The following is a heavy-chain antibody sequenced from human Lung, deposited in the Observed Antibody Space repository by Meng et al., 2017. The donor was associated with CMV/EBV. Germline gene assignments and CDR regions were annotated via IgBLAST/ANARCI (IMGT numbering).Heavy chain of an antibody. CDR2: INPNIGGT. J-gene: IGHJ6*02. CDR3: ARGMNVYYDFWSGYYPRPDYYYYGMDF. D-gene: IGHD3-3*01. V-gene: IGHV1-2*02. CDR1: GYTFTGYY. Sequence: SVXVSXXASGYTFTGYYMHWVRQAPGQGLEWMGWINPNIGGTNYAQKFQGRVTMTRDTSISTAYMELSRLRSDDTAVYYCARGMNVYYDFWSGYYPRPDYYYYGMDFWGQGXTVTVSS.